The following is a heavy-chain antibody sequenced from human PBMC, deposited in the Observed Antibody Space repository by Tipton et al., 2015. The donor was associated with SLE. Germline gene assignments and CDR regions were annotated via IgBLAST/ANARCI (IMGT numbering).Heavy chain of an antibody. J-gene: IGHJ6*03. Sequence: LRLSCIVSGGSISSYYWSWIRQPPGKGLEWIGYIYYSGSTNYNPSLKSRVTMSVDASKNQFSLKLSSVTAADTAVYYCARMLNGLNYYYYYMDVWGKGTTVTVSS. D-gene: IGHD2-8*01. CDR2: IYYSGST. V-gene: IGHV4-59*12. CDR3: ARMLNGLNYYYYYMDV. CDR1: GGSISSYY.